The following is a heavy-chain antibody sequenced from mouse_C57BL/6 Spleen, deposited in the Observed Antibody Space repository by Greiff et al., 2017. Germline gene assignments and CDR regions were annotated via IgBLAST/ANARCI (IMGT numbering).Heavy chain of an antibody. CDR3: AREPIPFIPTVRDFDY. CDR1: GYTFTSYW. V-gene: IGHV1-64*01. D-gene: IGHD1-1*01. J-gene: IGHJ2*01. Sequence: QVQLQQPGAELVKPGASVKLSCKASGYTFTSYWMHWVKQRPGQGLEWIGMIHPNSGSTNYNEKFKSKATLTVDKSSSTAYMQLSSLTSEDSAVYYCAREPIPFIPTVRDFDYWGQGTTLTVSS. CDR2: IHPNSGST.